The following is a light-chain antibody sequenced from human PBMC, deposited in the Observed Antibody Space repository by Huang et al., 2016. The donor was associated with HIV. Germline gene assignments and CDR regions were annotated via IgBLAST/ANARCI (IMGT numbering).Light chain of an antibody. J-gene: IGKJ2*01. V-gene: IGKV3-20*01. Sequence: EIVLTQSPGTLSLSPGERATLSCRASQSGSSAFVAWYQQKPGQAPRSLIYGASSRPTGIPDRFSGSKSGTDFTLTISRLEPGDFAVYYCQHYGTSPYTFGQGTKLGIK. CDR2: GAS. CDR3: QHYGTSPYT. CDR1: QSGSSAF.